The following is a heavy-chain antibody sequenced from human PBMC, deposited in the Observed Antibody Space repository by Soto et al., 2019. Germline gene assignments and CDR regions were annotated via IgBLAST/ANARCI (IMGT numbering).Heavy chain of an antibody. J-gene: IGHJ4*02. CDR1: GGSISSGDYY. Sequence: PSETLSLTCTVSGGSISSGDYYWSWIRQPPGKGLEWIGYIYYSGSTYYNPSLKSRVTISVDTSKNQFSLKLSSVTAADTAVYYCARVGAPNGSSWYGGYYFDYWGQGTLVTVSS. CDR3: ARVGAPNGSSWYGGYYFDY. CDR2: IYYSGST. D-gene: IGHD6-13*01. V-gene: IGHV4-30-4*01.